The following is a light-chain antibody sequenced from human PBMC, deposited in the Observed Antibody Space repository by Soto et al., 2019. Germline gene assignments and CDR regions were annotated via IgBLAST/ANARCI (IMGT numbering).Light chain of an antibody. J-gene: IGKJ4*01. Sequence: EIVLTQSPATLSLSPGERATLSCRASQGVSNYLAWYQQKPGQAPRLLIYDASNRATGIPARFSGSGSGTDFTLPISSLEPEDFAVYYCQQRTNWLLTFGGGTKVEIK. CDR1: QGVSNY. CDR3: QQRTNWLLT. V-gene: IGKV3-11*01. CDR2: DAS.